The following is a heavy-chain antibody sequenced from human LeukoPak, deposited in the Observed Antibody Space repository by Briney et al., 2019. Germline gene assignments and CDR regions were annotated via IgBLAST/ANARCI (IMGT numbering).Heavy chain of an antibody. Sequence: GESLKISCKGSGYSFTSYWIGWVRQMPGKGLEWMGIIYPGDSDIRYSPSFQGQVTISADKSISTAYLQWSSLKASDTAMYYCARLSGMVRGVGDYFDYWGQGTLVTVSS. J-gene: IGHJ4*02. CDR1: GYSFTSYW. CDR3: ARLSGMVRGVGDYFDY. V-gene: IGHV5-51*01. D-gene: IGHD3-10*01. CDR2: IYPGDSDI.